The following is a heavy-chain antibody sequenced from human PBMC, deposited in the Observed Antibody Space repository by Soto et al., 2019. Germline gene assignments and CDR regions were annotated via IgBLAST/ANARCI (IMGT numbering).Heavy chain of an antibody. J-gene: IGHJ4*02. D-gene: IGHD1-26*01. CDR3: ARGRDQPPVGLYFDS. CDR2: IIPMFGTP. Sequence: QVQLVQSGAEVKKPGSSVKVSCKASGDAFSNYIFDWVRQAPGQGLEWMGGIIPMFGTPKYAETFQDRVTISADVSTATAYMELTSLGFDDTAVYYCARGRDQPPVGLYFDSWGEGTRVTVSS. CDR1: GDAFSNYI. V-gene: IGHV1-69*01.